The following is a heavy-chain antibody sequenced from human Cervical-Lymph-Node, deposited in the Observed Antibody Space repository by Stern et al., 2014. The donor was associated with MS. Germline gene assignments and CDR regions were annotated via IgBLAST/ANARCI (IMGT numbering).Heavy chain of an antibody. Sequence: QLVESGPEVKKPGTSVKVSCKASGFTFTSSAVQWVRQARGKRLEWIGWIVVGIGNTNYAQKFQERVTITRDMSTSTAYMELSSLRSEDTAVYYCAALEDYYDSSGDAFDIWGQGTMVTVSS. D-gene: IGHD3-22*01. V-gene: IGHV1-58*01. J-gene: IGHJ3*02. CDR3: AALEDYYDSSGDAFDI. CDR2: IVVGIGNT. CDR1: GFTFTSSA.